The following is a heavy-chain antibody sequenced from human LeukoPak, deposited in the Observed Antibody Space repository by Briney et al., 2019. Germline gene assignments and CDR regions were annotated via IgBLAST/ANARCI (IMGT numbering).Heavy chain of an antibody. Sequence: PSETLSLTCAVYGGSFSGYYWSWIRQPPGKGLEWIGEINHSGSTNYNPSLKSRVTISVDTSKNQFSLNLNSLTAADTAVYYCARSGWVSGYIDYWGQGTLVTASS. CDR3: ARSGWVSGYIDY. V-gene: IGHV4-34*01. CDR1: GGSFSGYY. D-gene: IGHD3-10*01. J-gene: IGHJ4*02. CDR2: INHSGST.